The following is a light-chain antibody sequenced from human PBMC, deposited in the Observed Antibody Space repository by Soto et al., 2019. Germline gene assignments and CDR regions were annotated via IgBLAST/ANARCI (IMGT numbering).Light chain of an antibody. CDR3: SSYSSTKTRV. Sequence: QSVLAQPPSASGSPGQSVTISCTGTSSDIGGYNFVSWYQQHPGKAPKLMIDEVNKRPSGVPDRFSGSKSGNTASLTVSGSQAEDEADYYCSSYSSTKTRVFGTGTKVTVL. CDR1: SSDIGGYNF. V-gene: IGLV2-8*01. J-gene: IGLJ1*01. CDR2: EVN.